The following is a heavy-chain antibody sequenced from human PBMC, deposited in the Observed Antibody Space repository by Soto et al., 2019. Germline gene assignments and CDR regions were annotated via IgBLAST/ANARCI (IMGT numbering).Heavy chain of an antibody. CDR2: LYTGTDT. V-gene: IGHV3-53*05. J-gene: IGHJ4*02. CDR3: ARDPKTSGGQHWAFNYFDS. Sequence: PGGSLRLSCAASGFTVSSTYLTWVRQAPGKGLEWVAILYTGTDTVYADSVKGRFTISRDNSKSTLYLQVDSLRPEDAAVYYCARDPKTSGGQHWAFNYFDSWGQGTLVTVSS. CDR1: GFTVSSTY. D-gene: IGHD7-27*01.